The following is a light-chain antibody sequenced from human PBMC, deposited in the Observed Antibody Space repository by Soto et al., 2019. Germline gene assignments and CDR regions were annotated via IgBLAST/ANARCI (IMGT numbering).Light chain of an antibody. J-gene: IGKJ2*01. CDR2: AAS. CDR3: QQSYSAPHT. V-gene: IGKV1-39*01. CDR1: QSISSY. Sequence: DIQTTQSPPSLSSSVGDRVTITCRTSQSISSYLNWYQQKLGKAPKLLIYAASRLQSGVPSRFSGSASGTDFTLTISSLQPEDFATYYCQQSYSAPHTFGQGTKVEIX.